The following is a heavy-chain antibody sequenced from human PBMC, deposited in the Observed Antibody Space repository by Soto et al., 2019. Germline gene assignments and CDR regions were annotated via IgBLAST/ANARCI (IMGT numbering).Heavy chain of an antibody. D-gene: IGHD3-9*01. J-gene: IGHJ2*01. CDR2: IYYSGST. CDR3: ARVPLTTYFDL. CDR1: GGSISSFY. V-gene: IGHV4-59*01. Sequence: SETLSLTCTVSGGSISSFYWSWIRQPPGKGLEWIAYIYYSGSTNYNPSRKSRVTISVDTSKNQFSLKLSSVTAADTAVYYCARVPLTTYFDLWGRGTLVTVSS.